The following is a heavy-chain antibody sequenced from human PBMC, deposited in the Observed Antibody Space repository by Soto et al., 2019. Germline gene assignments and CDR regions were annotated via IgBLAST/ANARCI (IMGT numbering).Heavy chain of an antibody. CDR1: GYSFTSYW. CDR3: ARHDSSLAVYYFDY. Sequence: RGESLKISCKGSGYSFTSYWISWVRQMPGKGLEWMGRIDPSDSYTNYSPSFQGHVTISADKSISTAYLQWSSLKASDTAMYYCARHDSSLAVYYFDYWGQGTLVTVSS. J-gene: IGHJ4*02. CDR2: IDPSDSYT. D-gene: IGHD6-6*01. V-gene: IGHV5-10-1*01.